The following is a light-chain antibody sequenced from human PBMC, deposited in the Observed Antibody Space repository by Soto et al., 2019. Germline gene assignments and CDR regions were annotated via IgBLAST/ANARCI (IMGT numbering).Light chain of an antibody. CDR2: YDS. CDR1: NIGSKS. V-gene: IGLV3-21*04. J-gene: IGLJ1*01. Sequence: SYELTQPPSVSVAPGKTARITCGGNNIGSKSVHWYQQKPGQAPVLVIYYDSDRPSGIPERFSGSNSGNTATLTISRVEAGIEAHYYCQVWNSSSDHPFYVFGTGTKLTVL. CDR3: QVWNSSSDHPFYV.